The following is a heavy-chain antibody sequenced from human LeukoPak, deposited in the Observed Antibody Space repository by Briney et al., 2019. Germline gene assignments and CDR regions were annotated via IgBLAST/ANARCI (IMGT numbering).Heavy chain of an antibody. CDR1: GGSISRSSYY. J-gene: IGHJ4*02. CDR2: IYYGGST. D-gene: IGHD6-19*01. Sequence: SETLSLTCSVSGGSISRSSYYWGWVRQPPGTGLEWIGSIYYGGSTYYNPSLKSRVTISVDTSKNQFSLKLSSVTAADTAVYYCARMSSGGWYEGWGQGTLVTVSS. CDR3: ARMSSGGWYEG. V-gene: IGHV4-39*07.